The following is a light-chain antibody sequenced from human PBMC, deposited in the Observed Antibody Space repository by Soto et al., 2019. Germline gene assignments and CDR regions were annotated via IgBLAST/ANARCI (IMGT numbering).Light chain of an antibody. CDR2: EDS. J-gene: IGLJ3*02. CDR3: CSYAGGSTWV. CDR1: SSDVGSYNL. Sequence: QSALTQPASVSGSPGQSITISCSGTSSDVGSYNLVSWYQQHPGKAPKLMIYEDSKRPSGVSNRFSGSKSGNTASLTISGLQAEDEADYYCCSYAGGSTWVFGGGTKLTVL. V-gene: IGLV2-23*01.